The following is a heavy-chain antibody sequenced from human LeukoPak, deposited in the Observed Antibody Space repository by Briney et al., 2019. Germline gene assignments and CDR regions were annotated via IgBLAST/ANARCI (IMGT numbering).Heavy chain of an antibody. CDR1: GFTFDDYA. Sequence: PGRSLRLSCAASGFTFDDYAMQWVRQAPGKGLEWVSGISWNSGSIGYADSVKGRFTISRDNAKNSLYLQMNSLRAEDTALYYCAKESRTGPGGDMDVWGKGTTVTVSS. V-gene: IGHV3-9*01. J-gene: IGHJ6*03. CDR3: AKESRTGPGGDMDV. CDR2: ISWNSGSI. D-gene: IGHD3-16*01.